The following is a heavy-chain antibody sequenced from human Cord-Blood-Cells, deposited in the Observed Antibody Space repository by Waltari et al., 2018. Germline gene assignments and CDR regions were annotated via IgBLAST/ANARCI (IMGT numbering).Heavy chain of an antibody. CDR1: GGTFISYA. J-gene: IGHJ3*02. V-gene: IGHV1-69*01. D-gene: IGHD1-26*01. Sequence: QVQLVQSGAEVKKPGSSAKVSCKASGGTFISYAISWVRQAPGQGLEWMGGIIPIFGTANYAQKFQGRVTITADESTSTAYMELSSLRSEDTAVYYCASVKVGADAFDIWGQGTMVTVSS. CDR3: ASVKVGADAFDI. CDR2: IIPIFGTA.